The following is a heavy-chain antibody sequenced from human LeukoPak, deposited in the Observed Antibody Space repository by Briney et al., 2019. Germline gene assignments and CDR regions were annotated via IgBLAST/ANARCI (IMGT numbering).Heavy chain of an antibody. D-gene: IGHD5-12*01. CDR3: ARVFGGHEIGF. V-gene: IGHV1-8*01. Sequence: ASAKVSCKASGYTFTTYDINWVRQATGQGLEWMGWMNPKSGNTAYAQKFQGRVTMTRNTSIDTAYLEMSSLRSEDTAMYYCARVFGGHEIGFWGQGTQVTVSS. J-gene: IGHJ4*02. CDR2: MNPKSGNT. CDR1: GYTFTTYD.